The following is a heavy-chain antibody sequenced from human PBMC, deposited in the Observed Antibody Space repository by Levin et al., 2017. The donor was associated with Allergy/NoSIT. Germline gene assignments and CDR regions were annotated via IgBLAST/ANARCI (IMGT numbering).Heavy chain of an antibody. Sequence: GGSLRLSCAASRFTFRNHGMHWVRQAPGKGLEWVAVIWYDGSQKYYADSVKGRFTISRDNSKNMMYLEMNSLRAEDTAVYYCARDRDATRMDDWGQGTTVTVSS. D-gene: IGHD5-24*01. CDR3: ARDRDATRMDD. J-gene: IGHJ6*02. CDR2: IWYDGSQK. CDR1: RFTFRNHG. V-gene: IGHV3-33*08.